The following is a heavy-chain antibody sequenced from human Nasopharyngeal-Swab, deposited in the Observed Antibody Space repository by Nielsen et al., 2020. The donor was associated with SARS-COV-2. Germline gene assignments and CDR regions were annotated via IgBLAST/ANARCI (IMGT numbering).Heavy chain of an antibody. CDR1: GGTFSSYA. Sequence: SVKVSCKASGGTFSSYAIIWVRQAPGQGLEWMGGIIPIFGTANYAQKFQGRVTITADKSTSTAYMELSSLRSEDTAVYYCARVGTIFGVVSGVDWGQGTLVTVSS. CDR3: ARVGTIFGVVSGVD. D-gene: IGHD3-3*01. CDR2: IIPIFGTA. V-gene: IGHV1-69*06. J-gene: IGHJ4*02.